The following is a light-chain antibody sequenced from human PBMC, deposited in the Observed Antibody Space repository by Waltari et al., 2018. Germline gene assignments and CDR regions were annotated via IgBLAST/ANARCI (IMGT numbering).Light chain of an antibody. CDR3: CSYAGGSAFV. J-gene: IGLJ1*01. V-gene: IGLV2-23*02. CDR2: GVS. Sequence: QSALTQPASVSGSPGQSITISCPRTSSDVGRYNLVSWYHHRPGKAPQPLIYGVSKRPSGVSNRFSGSKSGNTASLTISGLRTEDEADYYCCSYAGGSAFVFGTGTKITVL. CDR1: SSDVGRYNL.